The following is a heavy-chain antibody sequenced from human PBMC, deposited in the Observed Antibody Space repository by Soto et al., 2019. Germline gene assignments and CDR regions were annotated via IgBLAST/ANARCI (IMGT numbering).Heavy chain of an antibody. V-gene: IGHV1-2*02. CDR2: INPKNGGS. D-gene: IGHD6-13*01. CDR3: ASVIDYSSSWYTLGY. Sequence: QVQLVQSGAEVKKPGASVKVSCEASGNTFTGYYIHWVRQAPGQGLEWMGGINPKNGGSNHAQKLLGRDTMTSDTSINTAYIELSRLVYDDPAVYYFASVIDYSSSWYTLGYWGQGTLVTVSS. CDR1: GNTFTGYY. J-gene: IGHJ4*02.